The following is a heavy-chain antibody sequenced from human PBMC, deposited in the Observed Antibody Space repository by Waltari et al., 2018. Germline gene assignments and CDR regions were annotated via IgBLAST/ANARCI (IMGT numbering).Heavy chain of an antibody. Sequence: QITFKESGPTLVKPTQTLTLTYTCSGFSLSTNGVGVGWLRQPPGKALEWLANIYWNDDKRYSPSLKSRLTITKDTSKNQVVLTMTNVDPVDTATYFCAHTEQFAPAVWFGPWGQGTLVAVSS. CDR3: AHTEQFAPAVWFGP. D-gene: IGHD6-19*01. CDR1: GFSLSTNGVG. CDR2: IYWNDDK. V-gene: IGHV2-5*01. J-gene: IGHJ5*02.